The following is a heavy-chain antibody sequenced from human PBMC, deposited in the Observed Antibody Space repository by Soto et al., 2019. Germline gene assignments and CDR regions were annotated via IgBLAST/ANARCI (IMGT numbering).Heavy chain of an antibody. CDR1: GFTFSSYW. D-gene: IGHD3-16*01. CDR3: ARSAMGRLGAYDY. J-gene: IGHJ4*02. Sequence: EVQLVESGGGLVQPGGSLRLSCAASGFTFSSYWMHWVRQAPGKGLVWVSRINSDGSSTSYADSVKGRFTISRDNAKNTRYLQMNSLRAEDTAVYYCARSAMGRLGAYDYWGQGTLVTVSS. V-gene: IGHV3-74*01. CDR2: INSDGSST.